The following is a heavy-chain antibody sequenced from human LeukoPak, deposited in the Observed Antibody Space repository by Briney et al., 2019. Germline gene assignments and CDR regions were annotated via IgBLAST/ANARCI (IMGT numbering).Heavy chain of an antibody. D-gene: IGHD1-26*01. V-gene: IGHV3-48*01. CDR3: AREWGV. CDR1: GFTFSDYG. CDR2: ISSTSSTI. Sequence: GGSLRLSCAASGFTFSDYGVNWVRQAPGKGLEWLSHISSTSSTIKYADSVKGRFTISRDNAKNSVYLQMHSLRVEDTAVYYCAREWGVWGKGTTVTVSS. J-gene: IGHJ6*04.